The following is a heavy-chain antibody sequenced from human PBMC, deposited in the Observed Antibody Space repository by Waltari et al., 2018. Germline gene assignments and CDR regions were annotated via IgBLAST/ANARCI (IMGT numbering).Heavy chain of an antibody. V-gene: IGHV4-39*07. Sequence: QLQLQESGPGLVKPSETLSLTCTVSGGYISSSSYYWGWIRQPPGKGLEWIGSIYYSGSTYYNPSLKSRVTISVDTSKNQFSLKLSSVTAADTAVYYCARVIVLVVYANGVAFDIWGQGTMVTVSS. CDR2: IYYSGST. J-gene: IGHJ3*02. CDR3: ARVIVLVVYANGVAFDI. CDR1: GGYISSSSYY. D-gene: IGHD2-8*02.